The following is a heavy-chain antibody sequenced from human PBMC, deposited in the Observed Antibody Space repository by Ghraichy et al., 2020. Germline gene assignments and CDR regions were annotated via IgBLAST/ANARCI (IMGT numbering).Heavy chain of an antibody. CDR1: GDSISTYY. CDR3: AREGVVAATNSGMDV. D-gene: IGHD2-15*01. Sequence: SETLSLTCTVSGDSISTYYWSWIRQPPGKGLEWIGYIYYSGSTNYNPSLKSRVTTSVDTSKNQFSLKLTSVTAADTAVYYCAREGVVAATNSGMDVWGQGTTVTVSS. CDR2: IYYSGST. V-gene: IGHV4-59*01. J-gene: IGHJ6*02.